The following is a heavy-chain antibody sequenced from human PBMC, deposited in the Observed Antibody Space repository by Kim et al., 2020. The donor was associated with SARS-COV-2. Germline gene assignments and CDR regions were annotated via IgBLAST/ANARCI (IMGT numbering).Heavy chain of an antibody. CDR3: ATVTGVWRGYFDY. D-gene: IGHD3-3*01. V-gene: IGHV3-9*01. Sequence: YADSVEGRFNISRDNAKNSLYLQMNSLRAEDTALYYCATVTGVWRGYFDYWGQGTLVTVSS. J-gene: IGHJ4*02.